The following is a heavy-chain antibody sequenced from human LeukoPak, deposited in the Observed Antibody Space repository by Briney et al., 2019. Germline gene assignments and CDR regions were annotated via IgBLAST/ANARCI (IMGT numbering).Heavy chain of an antibody. Sequence: SETLSLTCAVYGGSFSGYYWSWIRQPPGKGLEWIGEINHSGSTNYNPSLKSRVTISVDTSKNQFSLKLSSVAAADTAVYYCASGGDYYDSSGYYYPFDYWGQGTLVTVSS. V-gene: IGHV4-34*01. CDR3: ASGGDYYDSSGYYYPFDY. CDR1: GGSFSGYY. D-gene: IGHD3-22*01. J-gene: IGHJ4*02. CDR2: INHSGST.